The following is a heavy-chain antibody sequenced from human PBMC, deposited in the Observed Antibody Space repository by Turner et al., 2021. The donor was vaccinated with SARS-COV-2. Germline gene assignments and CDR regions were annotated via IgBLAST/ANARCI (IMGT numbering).Heavy chain of an antibody. CDR3: AKGPMYSSGWTAG. Sequence: TASGFTFISYAMSWVCQAPGKGLEGFSAISGSGGSTYYADSGKGRFTISRGNSKNTLYLQMNSLRAEDTDVYYCAKGPMYSSGWTAGWGQGTLVTVSS. CDR2: ISGSGGST. V-gene: IGHV3-23*01. CDR1: GFTFISYA. D-gene: IGHD6-19*01. J-gene: IGHJ4*02.